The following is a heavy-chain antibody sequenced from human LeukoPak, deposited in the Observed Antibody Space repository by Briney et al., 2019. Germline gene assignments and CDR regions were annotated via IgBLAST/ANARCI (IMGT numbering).Heavy chain of an antibody. CDR1: GYSISSGYY. V-gene: IGHV4-38-2*02. CDR2: IYHSGST. D-gene: IGHD5-12*01. Sequence: SETLSLTCTVSGYSISSGYYWGWIRQPPGKGLEWIGSIYHSGSTYYNPSLKSRVTISVDTSKNQFSLKLSSVTAADTAVYYCARGGLSGYGHRYFDYWGQGTLVTVSS. J-gene: IGHJ4*02. CDR3: ARGGLSGYGHRYFDY.